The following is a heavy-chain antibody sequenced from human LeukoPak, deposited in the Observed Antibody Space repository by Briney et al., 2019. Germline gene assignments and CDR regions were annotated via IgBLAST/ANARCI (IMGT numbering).Heavy chain of an antibody. Sequence: ASVRVSCKASGYTFTGYYMHWVRQAPGQGLEWMGWINPNSGGTNYAQKFQGRVTMTRDTSISTAYMELSRLRSDDTAVYYCARLLSTVTRAFDSWGQGTMVTVSS. CDR2: INPNSGGT. J-gene: IGHJ3*02. D-gene: IGHD4-17*01. CDR3: ARLLSTVTRAFDS. V-gene: IGHV1-2*02. CDR1: GYTFTGYY.